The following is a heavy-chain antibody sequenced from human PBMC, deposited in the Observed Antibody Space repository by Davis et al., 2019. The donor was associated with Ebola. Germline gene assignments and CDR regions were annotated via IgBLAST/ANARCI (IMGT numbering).Heavy chain of an antibody. J-gene: IGHJ3*02. CDR2: IYYSGST. V-gene: IGHV4-39*01. D-gene: IGHD3-10*01. CDR1: GGSISSSSYY. CDR3: ARHGNYYGSGLFGAFDI. Sequence: PSETLSLTCTVSGGSISSSSYYWGWIRQPPGKGLEWIGSIYYSGSTYYNPSLKSRVTISVDTSKNQFSLKLSSVTAADTAVYYCARHGNYYGSGLFGAFDIWGQGTMVTVSS.